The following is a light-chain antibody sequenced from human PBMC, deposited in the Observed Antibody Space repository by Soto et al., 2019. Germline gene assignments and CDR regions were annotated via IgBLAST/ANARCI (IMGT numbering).Light chain of an antibody. Sequence: DIQMTQSPSSLSASVGDRVTITCRASQSISSYLNWYQQKPGKAPNLLLYAASNLLSGVPSRFSGSGSGTDFTLTISSLQPEDFATYYCQQSYITPQTFGQGTKVDIK. CDR3: QQSYITPQT. J-gene: IGKJ1*01. V-gene: IGKV1-39*01. CDR1: QSISSY. CDR2: AAS.